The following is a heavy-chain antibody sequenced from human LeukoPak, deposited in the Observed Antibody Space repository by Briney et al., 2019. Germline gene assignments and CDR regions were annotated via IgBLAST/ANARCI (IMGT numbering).Heavy chain of an antibody. CDR3: ARAHWSRSFDI. CDR1: IGSFNSGGYL. Sequence: SETLSLMCTVSIGSFNSGGYLWSWLRQHPGKGRERNEYIYYSDSTYYNPSVQSRVTKSVYTSKNQFPLKLSSVTAADTAVYYCARAHWSRSFDIWGQGTMVTVSS. CDR2: IYYSDST. D-gene: IGHD2-8*02. J-gene: IGHJ3*02. V-gene: IGHV4-31*03.